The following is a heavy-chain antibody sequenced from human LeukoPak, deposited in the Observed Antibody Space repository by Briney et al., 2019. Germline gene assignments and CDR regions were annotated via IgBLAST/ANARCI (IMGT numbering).Heavy chain of an antibody. CDR2: IDGSGTTI. J-gene: IGHJ4*02. V-gene: IGHV3-48*03. CDR3: ARDMTITGADDY. Sequence: PGGSLRLSCAASGFTFSDHPMTWVRQAPGKGLQWVSYIDGSGTTIYYAESVKGRFTISRDNAKNSLYLQMNSQRAEDTALYYCARDMTITGADDYWGQGTRVTVSS. D-gene: IGHD6-13*01. CDR1: GFTFSDHP.